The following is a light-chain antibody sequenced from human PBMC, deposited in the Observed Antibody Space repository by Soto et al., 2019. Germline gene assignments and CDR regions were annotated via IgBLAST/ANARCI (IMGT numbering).Light chain of an antibody. Sequence: QLVLTQSPSASASLGASVKLPCTLSSGHSSYAIAWHQQQPEKGPRYLMKVNSDGSHSKGDGIPDRFSGSSSGAERYLTISRLQSEDEADYYCQTWGTGIRVFGGGTKVTVL. CDR3: QTWGTGIRV. CDR1: SGHSSYA. CDR2: VNSDGSH. V-gene: IGLV4-69*01. J-gene: IGLJ3*02.